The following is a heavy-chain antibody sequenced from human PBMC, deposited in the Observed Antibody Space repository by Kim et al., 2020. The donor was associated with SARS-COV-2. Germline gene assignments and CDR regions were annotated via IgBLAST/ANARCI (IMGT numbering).Heavy chain of an antibody. CDR2: ISSSSTDI. CDR3: ARATYYDSLTGYQAWYYGMDV. V-gene: IGHV3-21*01. D-gene: IGHD3-9*01. CDR1: GFTFSAYS. J-gene: IGHJ6*02. Sequence: GGSLRLSCAASGFTFSAYSMNWVRQAPGKGLEWISSISSSSTDIFYADSVRGRFTIHRDNAKNSLYLQMNSLRAEDTAVYFCARATYYDSLTGYQAWYYGMDVWGQGTTVTVSS.